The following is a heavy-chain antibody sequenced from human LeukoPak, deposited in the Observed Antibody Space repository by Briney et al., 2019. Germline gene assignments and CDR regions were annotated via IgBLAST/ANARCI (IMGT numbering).Heavy chain of an antibody. V-gene: IGHV3-33*01. CDR3: ARNLRPITMVRGVIIPVFDP. Sequence: GRSLRLSCAASGFTFSSYSMHWVRQAPGKGLEWVAVIWYDGSNKYYADSVKGRFTISRDNSKNTLYLQMNSLRAEDTAVYYCARNLRPITMVRGVIIPVFDPWGQGTLVTVSS. J-gene: IGHJ5*02. D-gene: IGHD3-10*01. CDR1: GFTFSSYS. CDR2: IWYDGSNK.